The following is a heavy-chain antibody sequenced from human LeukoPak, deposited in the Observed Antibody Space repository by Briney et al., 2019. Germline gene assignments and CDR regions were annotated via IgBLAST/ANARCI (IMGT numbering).Heavy chain of an antibody. J-gene: IGHJ3*02. CDR3: ARAGDSSGYFYRNAFDI. CDR2: ISSSSSTI. CDR1: GFTFSSYS. V-gene: IGHV3-48*04. Sequence: GGSLRLSCAASGFTFSSYSMNWVRQAPGKGLEWVSYISSSSSTIYYADSVKGRFTISRDNAKNSLYLQMNSLRAEDTAVYYCARAGDSSGYFYRNAFDIWGQGIMVTVSS. D-gene: IGHD3-22*01.